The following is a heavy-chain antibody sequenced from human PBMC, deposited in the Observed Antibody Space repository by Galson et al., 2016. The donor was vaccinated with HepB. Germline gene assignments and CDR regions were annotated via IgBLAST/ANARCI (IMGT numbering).Heavy chain of an antibody. D-gene: IGHD1/OR15-1a*01. Sequence: CAISGDSVSSTSAGWSWVRQSPSRGLEWLGRTYYRSKWYNDYAVSVKSRIIVNPDTSKNQFSLQLNSVTPEDTAVYYCVEQRKGAPYGMDVWGQGTTVTVSS. CDR2: TYYRSKWYN. CDR3: VEQRKGAPYGMDV. J-gene: IGHJ6*02. CDR1: GDSVSSTSAG. V-gene: IGHV6-1*01.